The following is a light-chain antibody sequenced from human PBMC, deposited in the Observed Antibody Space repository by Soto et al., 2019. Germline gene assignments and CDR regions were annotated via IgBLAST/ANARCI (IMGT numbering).Light chain of an antibody. Sequence: DIQMTQSPSSLSASVGDRVTITCRASQGISSYLAWYQQKPGKVPKLLIFAASTLQSGVPSRFGGSGSGTDFTLTISSLQTEDVATYYCQKYDSGPFTFGPGTKVDIK. J-gene: IGKJ3*01. V-gene: IGKV1-27*01. CDR2: AAS. CDR3: QKYDSGPFT. CDR1: QGISSY.